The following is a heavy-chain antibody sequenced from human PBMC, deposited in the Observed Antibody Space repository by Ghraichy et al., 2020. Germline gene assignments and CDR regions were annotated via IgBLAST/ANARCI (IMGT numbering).Heavy chain of an antibody. D-gene: IGHD4-23*01. J-gene: IGHJ5*02. CDR3: ARDLRDGNSRWFDP. V-gene: IGHV4-31*03. Sequence: SETLSLTCTVSGGSISSGGYYWSWIRQLPGQGLEWIGYIYYSGSTYSTPSLRSRISMSVDTSTNQFSLNLSSATAADAAVYYCARDLRDGNSRWFDPWGQGTLVTVSS. CDR2: IYYSGST. CDR1: GGSISSGGYY.